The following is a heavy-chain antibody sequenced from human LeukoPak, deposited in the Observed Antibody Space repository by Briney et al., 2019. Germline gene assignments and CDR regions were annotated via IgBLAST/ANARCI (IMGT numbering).Heavy chain of an antibody. Sequence: GASVKVSCKASGGTFSNYAISWVRQAPGQGLEWMGGIIPIFGTANYAQKFQGRVTITADTSTSTAYMELRSLRSDDTAVYYCARGRTTVTTQRYFDLWGRGTLVTVSS. CDR1: GGTFSNYA. CDR2: IIPIFGTA. D-gene: IGHD4-11*01. CDR3: ARGRTTVTTQRYFDL. V-gene: IGHV1-69*06. J-gene: IGHJ2*01.